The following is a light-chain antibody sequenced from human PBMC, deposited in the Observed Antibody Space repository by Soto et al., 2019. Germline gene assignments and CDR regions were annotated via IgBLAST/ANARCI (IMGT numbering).Light chain of an antibody. CDR1: ESIFGF. CDR2: GVS. CDR3: QRYNDLPFA. J-gene: IGKJ2*01. V-gene: IGKV3-15*01. Sequence: DIVLTQSPATLSVSPGDTVTLSCRASESIFGFLAWYQQKPGQAPRLLMYGVSTRATGIPARFSGGGSATEFTLTISSLQSEDSAFYFCQRYNDLPFASGLGTRLEI.